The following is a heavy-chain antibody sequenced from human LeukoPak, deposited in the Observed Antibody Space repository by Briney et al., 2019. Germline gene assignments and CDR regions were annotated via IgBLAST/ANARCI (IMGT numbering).Heavy chain of an antibody. V-gene: IGHV1-46*01. Sequence: ASVKVSCKASGYTFTSYYMHWVRQAPGQGLEWMGITNPSGGSTSYAQKFQGRVTMTRDMSTSTVYMELSSLRSEDTAVYYCARTAVYSSSSVYYYYYYMDVWGKGTTVTVSS. CDR3: ARTAVYSSSSVYYYYYYMDV. CDR1: GYTFTSYY. D-gene: IGHD6-6*01. CDR2: TNPSGGST. J-gene: IGHJ6*03.